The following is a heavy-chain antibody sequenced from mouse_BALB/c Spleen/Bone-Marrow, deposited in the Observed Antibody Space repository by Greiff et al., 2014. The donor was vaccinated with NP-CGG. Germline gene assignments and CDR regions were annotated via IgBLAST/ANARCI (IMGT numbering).Heavy chain of an antibody. V-gene: IGHV1-4*01. CDR3: TRRAAYYFDY. CDR1: GYTFTSYP. J-gene: IGHJ2*01. CDR2: INPSSGYT. D-gene: IGHD3-3*01. Sequence: QVQLQQSGAELARPGASVWMSCKASGYTFTSYPMNWVKQRPGQGLEWIGYINPSSGYTNYNQKFKDKAILTADKSSSTAYMQLSSLTSEDSAVYYCTRRAAYYFDYWGQGTTLTVSS.